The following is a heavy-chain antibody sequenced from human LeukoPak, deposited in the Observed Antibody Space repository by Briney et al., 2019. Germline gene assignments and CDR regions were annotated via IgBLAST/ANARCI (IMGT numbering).Heavy chain of an antibody. CDR1: GGSFSGYY. D-gene: IGHD1-26*01. CDR3: ARVLVGVGPDS. V-gene: IGHV4-34*01. J-gene: IGHJ4*02. Sequence: SETLSLTCAVYGGSFSGYYWSWIRQPPGKGLEWIGEINHSGSTNYNPSLKSRVTISVDTSKNQFSLKLSSVTAADTAVYYCARVLVGVGPDSWGPGTLVTVSS. CDR2: INHSGST.